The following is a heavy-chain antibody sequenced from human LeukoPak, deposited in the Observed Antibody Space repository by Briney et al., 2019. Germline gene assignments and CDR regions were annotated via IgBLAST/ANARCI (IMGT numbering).Heavy chain of an antibody. D-gene: IGHD3-22*01. J-gene: IGHJ4*02. CDR3: ARSTNYYDSSGYVH. Sequence: ASVKLSCKASGYTFTSYYMHWVRQAPGQGLEWMGWINLNSGGTNYAQKFQGRVTMTRDTSISTAYMELSRLRSDDTAVYYCARSTNYYDSSGYVHWGQGTLVTVSS. CDR2: INLNSGGT. V-gene: IGHV1-2*02. CDR1: GYTFTSYY.